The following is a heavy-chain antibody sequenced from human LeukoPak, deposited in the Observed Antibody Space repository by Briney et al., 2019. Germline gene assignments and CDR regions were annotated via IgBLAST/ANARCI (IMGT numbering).Heavy chain of an antibody. D-gene: IGHD2-8*01. CDR3: ARGYYCTHGVCHGGDFDN. Sequence: ASVKVSCKTSGYTFTTYGISWVRQAPGQGLEWMGWSSPNNGNRNYAQKFQGRVTMTTDTSTATAYMELRSLRSDDTAVYYCARGYYCTHGVCHGGDFDNWGQGTLVTVSS. CDR2: SSPNNGNR. V-gene: IGHV1-18*01. J-gene: IGHJ4*02. CDR1: GYTFTTYG.